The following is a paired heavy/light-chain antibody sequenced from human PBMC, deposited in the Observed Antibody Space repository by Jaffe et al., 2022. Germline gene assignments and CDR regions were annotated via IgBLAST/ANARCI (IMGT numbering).Light chain of an antibody. J-gene: IGKJ3*01. CDR1: QDIAKE. Sequence: DVQITQSPSSLSASVGDRVSITCQASQDIAKELNWYQQKSGKVPKLLISDAFNLETGVPARFSGSVSGTNFTFTITSLQTEDIATYYCQQYAHLPFTFGPGTTVHL. CDR2: DAF. V-gene: IGKV1-33*01. CDR3: QQYAHLPFT.
Heavy chain of an antibody. CDR2: FIPLLDMA. CDR1: GGSLSPYT. CDR3: ATRSSGNFGAFGI. J-gene: IGHJ3*02. Sequence: QVQLVQSGAEVKKPGSSVKVSCKASGGSLSPYTINWVRQAPGQGLEWVGRFIPLLDMANYAHKFQDRVTFVADKSTNTASMELNSLTSEDTATYYCATRSSGNFGAFGIWGQGTKLIVSS. V-gene: IGHV1-69*02. D-gene: IGHD6-19*01.